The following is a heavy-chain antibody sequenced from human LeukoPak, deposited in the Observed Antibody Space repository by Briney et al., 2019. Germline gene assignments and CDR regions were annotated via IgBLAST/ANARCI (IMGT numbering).Heavy chain of an antibody. J-gene: IGHJ4*02. CDR3: ARDALGAARSNFADY. V-gene: IGHV1-18*01. CDR1: GYTFTSYG. CDR2: ISAYNGNT. D-gene: IGHD6-6*01. Sequence: GASVKVSCKASGYTFTSYGISWVRQAPGQGLEWMGWISAYNGNTNYAQKLQGRVTMTTDTSTSTAYMELRSLRFDDTAVCYCARDALGAARSNFADYWGQGTLVTVSS.